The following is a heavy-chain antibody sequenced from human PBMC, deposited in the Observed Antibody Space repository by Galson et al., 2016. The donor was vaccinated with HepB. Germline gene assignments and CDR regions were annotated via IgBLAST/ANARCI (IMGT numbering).Heavy chain of an antibody. V-gene: IGHV3-30*04. CDR3: AGDMASGGHLRRWCDP. Sequence: SLRLSCAASGFTFSGYSLHWVRQAPGKGLEWVVLISSDGSNKYYADSVKGRFTISRDNSKNTLYLQMNSLRADDTAVYYCAGDMASGGHLRRWCDPWGQGTLVTVSS. CDR2: ISSDGSNK. D-gene: IGHD4-23*01. CDR1: GFTFSGYS. J-gene: IGHJ5*02.